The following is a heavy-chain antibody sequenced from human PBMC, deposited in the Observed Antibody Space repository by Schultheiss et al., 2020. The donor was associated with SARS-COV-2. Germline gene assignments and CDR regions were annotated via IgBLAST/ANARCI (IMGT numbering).Heavy chain of an antibody. CDR1: GGSISSYY. Sequence: SETLSLTCTVSGGSISSYYWSWIRQPPGKGLEWIGYIYYSGSTNYNPSLKSRVTMSVDTSKNQFSLKLSSVTAADTAVYYCARLVVVPAAKGGKDYWGQGTLVTVSS. V-gene: IGHV4-59*08. CDR2: IYYSGST. CDR3: ARLVVVPAAKGGKDY. D-gene: IGHD2-2*01. J-gene: IGHJ4*02.